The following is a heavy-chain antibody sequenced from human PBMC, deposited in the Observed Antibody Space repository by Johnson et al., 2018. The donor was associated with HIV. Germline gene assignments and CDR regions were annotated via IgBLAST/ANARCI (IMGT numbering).Heavy chain of an antibody. D-gene: IGHD6-6*01. J-gene: IGHJ3*02. CDR1: GFTFSSYA. V-gene: IGHV3-30*04. CDR2: ISYDGSNK. Sequence: QMLLVESGGGVVQPGRSLRLSCAASGFTFSSYAMHWVRQAPGKGLEWVAVISYDGSNKYYADSVQGRFTISRDNSKNTLYLQMNSLRAEDTAVYYCARDRGIAARPFRYAFDIWGQGTMVTVS. CDR3: ARDRGIAARPFRYAFDI.